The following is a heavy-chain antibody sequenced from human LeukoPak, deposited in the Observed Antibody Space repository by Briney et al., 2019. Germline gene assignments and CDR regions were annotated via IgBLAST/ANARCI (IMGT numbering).Heavy chain of an antibody. Sequence: KAGGSLRLSCAASGFTVSSNYMSWVRQAPGKGLEWIGYIYYSGSTYYNPSLKSRVTISVDTSKNQFSLKLSSVTAADTAVYYCARERSGWLQSKASWFDPWGQGTLVTVSS. J-gene: IGHJ5*02. CDR2: IYYSGST. CDR3: ARERSGWLQSKASWFDP. V-gene: IGHV4-59*06. CDR1: GFTVSSNY. D-gene: IGHD5-24*01.